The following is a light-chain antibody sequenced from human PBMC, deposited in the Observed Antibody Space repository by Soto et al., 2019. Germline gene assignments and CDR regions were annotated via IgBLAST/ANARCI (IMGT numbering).Light chain of an antibody. CDR3: SSYSSSSTPYV. CDR1: SSDVGFYNY. V-gene: IGLV2-14*01. Sequence: QSVLAQPASVSGSRGQSITISCTGTSSDVGFYNYVSWYRQHPGKAPKLMIYEVSYRPSGVSNRFPGSKSGDTASLTISGLQAEDEAVYYCSSYSSSSTPYVFGTGTKVTVL. J-gene: IGLJ1*01. CDR2: EVS.